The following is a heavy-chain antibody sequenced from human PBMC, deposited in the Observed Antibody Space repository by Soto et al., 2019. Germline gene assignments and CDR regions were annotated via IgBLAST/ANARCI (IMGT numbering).Heavy chain of an antibody. CDR2: ISYDGSNK. V-gene: IGHV3-30-3*01. CDR3: ARGGDYDDYYYGMDV. CDR1: GFTFSSYA. J-gene: IGHJ6*02. Sequence: QVQLVESGGGVVQPGRSLRLSCAASGFTFSSYAMHWVRQAPGKGLEWVAVISYDGSNKYYADSVKGRFTISRDNSKNPLYLQMTSLRAEDTAVYYCARGGDYDDYYYGMDVWGQGTTVTVSS. D-gene: IGHD4-17*01.